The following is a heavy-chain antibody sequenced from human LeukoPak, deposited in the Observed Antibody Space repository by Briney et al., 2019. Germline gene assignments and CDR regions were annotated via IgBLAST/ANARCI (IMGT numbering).Heavy chain of an antibody. CDR2: IIPIFGTA. CDR1: GGTFGSYA. Sequence: ASVKVSCKAPGGTFGSYAISWVRQAPGQGLEWMGGIIPIFGTANYAQKFQGRVTITADESTSTAYMELSSLRSEDTAVYYCARAPIVGARQYFQHWGQGTLVTVSS. J-gene: IGHJ1*01. V-gene: IGHV1-69*13. CDR3: ARAPIVGARQYFQH. D-gene: IGHD1-26*01.